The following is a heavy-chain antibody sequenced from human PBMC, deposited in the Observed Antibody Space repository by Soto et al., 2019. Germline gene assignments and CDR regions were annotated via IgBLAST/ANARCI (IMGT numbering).Heavy chain of an antibody. V-gene: IGHV1-69*06. J-gene: IGHJ6*02. D-gene: IGHD2-2*01. CDR2: IIPIFGTA. Sequence: SVKVSCKASGGTFSSYAISWVRQAPGQGLEWMGGIIPIFGTANYAQKFQGRVTITADKSTSTAYMELSSLRSEDTAVYYCARDRGCSSTSCYVSFYCGMDVWGQGTTVTVAS. CDR1: GGTFSSYA. CDR3: ARDRGCSSTSCYVSFYCGMDV.